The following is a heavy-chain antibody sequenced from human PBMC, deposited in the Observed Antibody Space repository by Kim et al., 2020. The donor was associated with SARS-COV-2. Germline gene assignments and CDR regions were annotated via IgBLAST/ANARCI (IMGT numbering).Heavy chain of an antibody. Sequence: SETLSLTCAVDGGSFSGFYWTWIRQSPGKALEWLGDIHHSGTTTYTPSLQSRLSLTVDTSKNQFSLKLTSVTAADTAIYYCARGSLYFGSSGFAYWGQGTLVTVSS. CDR3: ARGSLYFGSSGFAY. J-gene: IGHJ4*02. D-gene: IGHD3-22*01. V-gene: IGHV4-34*01. CDR1: GGSFSGFY. CDR2: IHHSGTT.